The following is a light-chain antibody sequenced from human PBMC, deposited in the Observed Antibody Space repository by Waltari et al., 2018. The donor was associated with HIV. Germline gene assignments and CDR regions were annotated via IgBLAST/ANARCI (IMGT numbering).Light chain of an antibody. CDR3: QQSYSTPQT. J-gene: IGKJ1*01. CDR1: QHIRKY. V-gene: IGKV1-39*01. Sequence: DIQMTQSPSSLSASVGDRVTITCRASQHIRKYLNWYQQKPGKTPELLVFAASNLQSGVPSRFRGSGSGTDFTLTISSLQREDFATYYCQQSYSTPQTFGQGTKVEIK. CDR2: AAS.